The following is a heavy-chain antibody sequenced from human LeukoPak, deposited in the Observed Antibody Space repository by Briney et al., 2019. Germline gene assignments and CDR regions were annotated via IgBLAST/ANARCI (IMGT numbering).Heavy chain of an antibody. J-gene: IGHJ4*02. CDR1: GCTFTGYY. CDR2: VNPNGGAT. CDR3: ARAAVTTLPYFDY. Sequence: ASVKVSCKASGCTFTGYYMHWVRQAPGQGLEWMGWVNPNGGATNYAQKFQGRVTMTRDTSISTAYMELSRLRSDDTAVYYCARAAVTTLPYFDYWGQGTLVTVSS. D-gene: IGHD4-17*01. V-gene: IGHV1-2*02.